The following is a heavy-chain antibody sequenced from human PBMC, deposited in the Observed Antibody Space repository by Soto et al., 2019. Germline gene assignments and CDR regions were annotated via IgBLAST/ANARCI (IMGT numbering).Heavy chain of an antibody. Sequence: ESGGGLVQPGGSLRLSCAASGFTFSSYEMNWVRQAPGKGLEWVSYISSSGSTIYYADSVKGRFTISRDNAKNSLYLQMNSLRAEDTAVYYCARVLARDTASDYWGQGTLVTVSS. CDR2: ISSSGSTI. CDR3: ARVLARDTASDY. D-gene: IGHD5-18*01. CDR1: GFTFSSYE. J-gene: IGHJ4*02. V-gene: IGHV3-48*03.